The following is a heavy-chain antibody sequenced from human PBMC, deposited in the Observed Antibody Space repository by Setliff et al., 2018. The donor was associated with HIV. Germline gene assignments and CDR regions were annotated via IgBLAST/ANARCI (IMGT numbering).Heavy chain of an antibody. CDR1: GGSISSSGPGYY. CDR3: ARSQPDTIFGVVIFDY. D-gene: IGHD3-3*01. Sequence: PSETLSLTCTVSGGSISSSGPGYYWGWVRQAPGGGLEWIGSVYYSGSTYYNPSLKSRVTIPLDTYKNQLSLRLTSMTAADTAVYYCARSQPDTIFGVVIFDYWGQGKRVTVSS. CDR2: VYYSGST. V-gene: IGHV4-39*01. J-gene: IGHJ4*02.